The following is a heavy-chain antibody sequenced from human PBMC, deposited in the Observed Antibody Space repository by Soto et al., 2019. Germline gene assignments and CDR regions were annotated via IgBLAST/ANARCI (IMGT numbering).Heavy chain of an antibody. CDR3: ARATPPTYYDFWSGPNFDY. Sequence: GASVKVSCKASGYTFTGYYIHWVRQAPGQGLEWMGWINPNSGGTNYAQKFQGWVTMTRDTSISTAYMELSRLRSDDTAVYYCARATPPTYYDFWSGPNFDYWGQGTLVTVSS. V-gene: IGHV1-2*04. J-gene: IGHJ4*02. CDR2: INPNSGGT. D-gene: IGHD3-3*01. CDR1: GYTFTGYY.